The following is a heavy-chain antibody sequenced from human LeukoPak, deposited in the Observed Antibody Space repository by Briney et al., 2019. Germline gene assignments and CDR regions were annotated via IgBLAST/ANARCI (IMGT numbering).Heavy chain of an antibody. CDR1: GGSISSGRYY. Sequence: KTSETLSLTCTVSGGSISSGRYYWSWIRQPPGKGLEWIGRIYTSGSTNYNPSLKSRVAISVDTSKNQFSLKLSSVTAADTAVYYCARSRRELLSFDYWGQGTLVTVSS. CDR3: ARSRRELLSFDY. V-gene: IGHV4-61*02. CDR2: IYTSGST. D-gene: IGHD1-26*01. J-gene: IGHJ4*02.